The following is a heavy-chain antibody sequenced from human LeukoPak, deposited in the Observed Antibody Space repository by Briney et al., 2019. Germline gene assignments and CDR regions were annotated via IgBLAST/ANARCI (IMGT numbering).Heavy chain of an antibody. CDR3: ARDRGSYSYFDY. V-gene: IGHV3-48*02. J-gene: IGHJ4*02. Sequence: GGSLRLSCAASGFTFSSYSVIWARQAPGKGLEWVSYVSSSGTTTYYADSVKGRFTISRDNGKNLVSLQMNSLRDEDTAVYYCARDRGSYSYFDYWGQGTLVTVSS. D-gene: IGHD1-26*01. CDR1: GFTFSSYS. CDR2: VSSSGTTT.